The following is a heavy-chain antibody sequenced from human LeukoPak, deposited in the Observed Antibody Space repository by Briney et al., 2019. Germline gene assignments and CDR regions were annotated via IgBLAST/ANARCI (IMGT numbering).Heavy chain of an antibody. Sequence: GGSLRLSCAASGFSFSSYAMSWVRQAPGKGLEWVSVIYSGGSTYYADSVKGRFTISRDNSKNTLYLQMNSLRAEDTAVYYCAREKKGYYYDSSGYYPYYYGMDVWGQGTTVTVSS. CDR1: GFSFSSYA. J-gene: IGHJ6*02. CDR2: IYSGGST. D-gene: IGHD3-22*01. CDR3: AREKKGYYYDSSGYYPYYYGMDV. V-gene: IGHV3-53*01.